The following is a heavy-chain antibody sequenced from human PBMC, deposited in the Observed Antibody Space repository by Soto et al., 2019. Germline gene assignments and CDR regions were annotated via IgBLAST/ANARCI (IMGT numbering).Heavy chain of an antibody. CDR2: INYSGRT. J-gene: IGHJ4*02. D-gene: IGHD3-10*01. Sequence: QLQLQESGPGLVKPSETLSLTCTVSGGSISSSSYYWGWIRQPPGTGLEGIGSINYSGRTYYNPSLKSRATIPVDTSNNQFALKLSSVTAADTVVYYCTRLLFYGSGSLVYCDSWGQGTLVTVSS. V-gene: IGHV4-39*01. CDR3: TRLLFYGSGSLVYCDS. CDR1: GGSISSSSYY.